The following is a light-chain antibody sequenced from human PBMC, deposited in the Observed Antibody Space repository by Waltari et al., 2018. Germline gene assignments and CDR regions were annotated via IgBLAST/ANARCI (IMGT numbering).Light chain of an antibody. CDR2: DVS. CDR3: ISYASIGTYV. Sequence: QSALTQPASVSGSPGQSITISCTGSSSDVGGYNYVSWYQQHPGKAPNVLIYDVSKWPAGGSKCFSGSKSGNTASLTIAGLQAEDEADYYCISYASIGTYVFGTGTKVTVL. J-gene: IGLJ1*01. CDR1: SSDVGGYNY. V-gene: IGLV2-14*01.